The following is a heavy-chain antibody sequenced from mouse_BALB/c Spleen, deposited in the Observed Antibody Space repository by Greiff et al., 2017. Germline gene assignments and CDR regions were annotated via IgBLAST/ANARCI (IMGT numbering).Heavy chain of an antibody. CDR3: VRSYDGYVYYAMDY. CDR2: IWTGGGT. D-gene: IGHD2-3*01. CDR1: GFSLTSYD. Sequence: QVQLKESGPGLVAPSQSLSITCTVSGFSLTSYDISWIRQPPGKGLEWLGVIWTGGGTNYNSAFMSRLSISKDNSKSQVFLKMNSLQTDDTAIYYCVRSYDGYVYYAMDYWGQGTSVTVSS. J-gene: IGHJ4*01. V-gene: IGHV2-9-2*01.